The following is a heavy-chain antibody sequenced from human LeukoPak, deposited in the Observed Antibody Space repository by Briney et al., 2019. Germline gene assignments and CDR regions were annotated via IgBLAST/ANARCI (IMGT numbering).Heavy chain of an antibody. CDR1: GYTFTSYY. J-gene: IGHJ5*02. CDR2: INPSGGST. V-gene: IGHV1-46*01. D-gene: IGHD2-15*01. Sequence: GASVKVSCKASGYTFTSYYMHWVRQAPGQGLEWTGIINPSGGSTSYAQKFQGRVTMTRDTSTSTVYMELSSLRSEDTAVYYCARAAILPLFDPWGQGTLVTVSS. CDR3: ARAAILPLFDP.